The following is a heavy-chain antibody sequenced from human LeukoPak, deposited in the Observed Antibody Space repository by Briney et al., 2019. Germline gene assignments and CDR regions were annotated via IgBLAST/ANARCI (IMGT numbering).Heavy chain of an antibody. CDR2: ISYDGSNK. Sequence: SGGSLRLSCAASGFTFSSYAMHWVRQAPGKGLEGVAVISYDGSNKYYADSVKGRFTISRDNSKNTLYLQMNSLRAEDTAVYYCARGPTYYFDYWGQGTLVTVSS. J-gene: IGHJ4*02. CDR1: GFTFSSYA. CDR3: ARGPTYYFDY. V-gene: IGHV3-30*04.